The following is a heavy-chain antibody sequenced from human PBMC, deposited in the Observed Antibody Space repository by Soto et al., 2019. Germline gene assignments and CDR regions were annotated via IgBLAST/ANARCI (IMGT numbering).Heavy chain of an antibody. CDR2: ISYDGSNK. V-gene: IGHV3-30*18. Sequence: QVQLVESGGGVVQPGRSLRLSCAASGFTFSSYGMHWVRQAPGKGLEWVAVISYDGSNKYYADSVKGRFTISRDNSKNTLYLQMNSLRAEDTAVYYCAKSFSGYAPCGMDVWGQGTTVTVSS. J-gene: IGHJ6*02. D-gene: IGHD5-12*01. CDR1: GFTFSSYG. CDR3: AKSFSGYAPCGMDV.